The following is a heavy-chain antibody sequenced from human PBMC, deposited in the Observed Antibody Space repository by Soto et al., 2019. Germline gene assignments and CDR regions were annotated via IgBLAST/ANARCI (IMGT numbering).Heavy chain of an antibody. CDR1: GFTFSSYA. CDR2: ISGSGGST. J-gene: IGHJ6*02. CDR3: AKVLPNYYGSGSPPHYGMDV. V-gene: IGHV3-23*01. D-gene: IGHD3-10*01. Sequence: SGGSLRLSCAASGFTFSSYAMSWVRQAPGKGLEWVSAISGSGGSTYYADSVKGRFTISRDNSKNTLYLQMNSLRAEDTAVYYCAKVLPNYYGSGSPPHYGMDVWGQGTTVTV.